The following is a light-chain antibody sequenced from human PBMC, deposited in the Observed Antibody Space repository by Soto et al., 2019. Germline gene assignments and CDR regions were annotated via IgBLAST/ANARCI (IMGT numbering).Light chain of an antibody. CDR2: DAS. V-gene: IGKV3-15*01. CDR3: QQYNNWPRAT. Sequence: EIVMTQSPATLSLSPWERATLSCRASQSVSSNLAWYQQKPGQAPRLLIYDASTRATGIPARISGSGSGTEFTLTINSLQSEDFGVYYCQQYNNWPRATFGGGTKVDI. CDR1: QSVSSN. J-gene: IGKJ4*01.